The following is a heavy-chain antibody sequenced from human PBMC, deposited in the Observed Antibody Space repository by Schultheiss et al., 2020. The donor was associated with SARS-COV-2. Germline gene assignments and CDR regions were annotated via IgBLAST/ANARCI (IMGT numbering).Heavy chain of an antibody. CDR3: VKREGATHGSGWFAS. Sequence: KISCKASGGTFSSYAISWVRQAPGQGLEWMGGIIPIFGTANYAQKFQGRVTITADESTSTAYMELSSLRSEDTAVYYCVKREGATHGSGWFASWGQGTLVTVSS. J-gene: IGHJ5*01. V-gene: IGHV1-69*01. CDR2: IIPIFGTA. D-gene: IGHD1-26*01. CDR1: GGTFSSYA.